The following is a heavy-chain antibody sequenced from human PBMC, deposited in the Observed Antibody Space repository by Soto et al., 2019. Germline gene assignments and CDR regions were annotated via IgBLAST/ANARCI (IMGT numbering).Heavy chain of an antibody. CDR2: ISAYNGNT. CDR1: GYTFTSYG. J-gene: IGHJ4*02. Sequence: ASVKVSCKASGYTFTSYGISWVRQAPGQGLEWMGWISAYNGNTNYAQKLQGRVTMTTDTSTSTAYVGLRSLRSDDTAVYYCARVAGPGYYCDSSGYDQEDYWGQGTLVTVSS. CDR3: ARVAGPGYYCDSSGYDQEDY. D-gene: IGHD3-22*01. V-gene: IGHV1-18*01.